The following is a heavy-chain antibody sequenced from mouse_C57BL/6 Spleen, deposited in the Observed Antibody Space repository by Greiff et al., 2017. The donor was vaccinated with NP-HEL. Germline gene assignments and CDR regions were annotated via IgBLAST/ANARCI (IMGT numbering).Heavy chain of an antibody. D-gene: IGHD1-1*01. Sequence: QVHVKQSGAELVRPGASVTLSCKASGYTFTDYEMHWVKQTPVHGLEWIGAIDPETGGTAYNQKFKGKAILTADKSSSTAYMELRSLTSEDSAVYYCTRRGDGSSYWYFDVWGTGTTVTVSS. V-gene: IGHV1-15*01. J-gene: IGHJ1*03. CDR3: TRRGDGSSYWYFDV. CDR1: GYTFTDYE. CDR2: IDPETGGT.